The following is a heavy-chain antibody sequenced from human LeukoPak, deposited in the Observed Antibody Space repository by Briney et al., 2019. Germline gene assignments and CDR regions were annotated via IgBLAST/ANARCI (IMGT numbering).Heavy chain of an antibody. J-gene: IGHJ6*03. D-gene: IGHD5-12*01. CDR1: GFTFSSYE. V-gene: IGHV3-48*03. CDR2: ISSSGSTI. CDR3: ARVPRTDIVATTYYYYYYYYMDV. Sequence: GGSLRLSCAASGFTFSSYEMNWVRQAPGKGLEWVSYISSSGSTIYYADSVKGRFTISRDNAKNSLYLQMNSLRAEDTAVYYCARVPRTDIVATTYYYYYYYYMDVWGKGTTVTVSS.